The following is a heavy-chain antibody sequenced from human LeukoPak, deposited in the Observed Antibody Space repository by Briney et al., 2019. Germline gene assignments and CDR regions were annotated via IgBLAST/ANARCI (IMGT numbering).Heavy chain of an antibody. Sequence: GESLKISCEGSGYTFTSYWIAWVRQMPGKGLEWMGIIYPGDSDTRYSPSFQGQVTISADKSISTAYLQWSSLTASDTAMYYCARTQNYYYYMDVWGKGTTVTISS. CDR1: GYTFTSYW. V-gene: IGHV5-51*01. CDR3: ARTQNYYYYMDV. CDR2: IYPGDSDT. J-gene: IGHJ6*03.